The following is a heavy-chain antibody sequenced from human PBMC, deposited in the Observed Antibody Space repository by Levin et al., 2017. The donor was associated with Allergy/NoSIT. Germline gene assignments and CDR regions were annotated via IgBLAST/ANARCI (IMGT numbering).Heavy chain of an antibody. J-gene: IGHJ6*02. Sequence: ASVKVSCKAFGYTFTSHYMHWVRQAPGQGLEWMGIINPSGGNTRYAQRFQGRVTMTRDTSTSTVYMELSSLISEDTAVYYCARDHGIASAEVDVWGQGTTVTVSS. CDR2: INPSGGNT. CDR1: GYTFTSHY. V-gene: IGHV1-46*01. CDR3: ARDHGIASAEVDV. D-gene: IGHD6-13*01.